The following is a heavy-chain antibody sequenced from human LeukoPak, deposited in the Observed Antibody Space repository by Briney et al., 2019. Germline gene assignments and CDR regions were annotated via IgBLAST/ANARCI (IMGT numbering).Heavy chain of an antibody. D-gene: IGHD6-19*01. V-gene: IGHV3-48*03. CDR2: ISSSGSTI. Sequence: GGSLRLSCAASGFTFNSFEMNWVRQAPGRGLEWVSYISSSGSTIFYADSVKGRFTISRDNSKSTLFLQMNSLRAEDTAVYYCAKPYSSGWWYFDYWGQGTLVTVPS. CDR1: GFTFNSFE. J-gene: IGHJ4*02. CDR3: AKPYSSGWWYFDY.